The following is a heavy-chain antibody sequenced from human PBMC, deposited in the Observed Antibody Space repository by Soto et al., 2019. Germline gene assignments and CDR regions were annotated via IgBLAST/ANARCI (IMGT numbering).Heavy chain of an antibody. CDR1: GYTFTSYG. V-gene: IGHV1-18*01. Sequence: QVQLVQSGAEVKKPGASVKVSCKASGYTFTSYGISLVRQAPGQGLEWMGWISADNVNTNYAQKLKGRVTMTTDTSTSTAYMELRSMRSEDTAVYYCARGGDDYGDVGWFDPWGQGHLVTVSS. J-gene: IGHJ5*02. CDR2: ISADNVNT. D-gene: IGHD4-17*01. CDR3: ARGGDDYGDVGWFDP.